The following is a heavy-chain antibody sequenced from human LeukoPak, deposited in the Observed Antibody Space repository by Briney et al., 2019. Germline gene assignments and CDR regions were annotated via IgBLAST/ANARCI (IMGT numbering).Heavy chain of an antibody. V-gene: IGHV3-48*04. CDR1: EFIFSTYD. J-gene: IGHJ3*02. D-gene: IGHD5-18*01. CDR3: ARDHPKGYSYGWRAFDI. CDR2: ISSDGFIE. Sequence: GGSLRLSCEASEFIFSTYDMHWVRQAPGKGLEWVSYISSDGFIELYADSVKGRFTISRDNAKSLLYLQMDSLRVGDTAVYYCARDHPKGYSYGWRAFDIWGQGTMVTVSS.